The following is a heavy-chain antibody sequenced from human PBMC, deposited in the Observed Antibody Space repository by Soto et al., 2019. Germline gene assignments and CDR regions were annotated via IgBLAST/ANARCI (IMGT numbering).Heavy chain of an antibody. CDR2: IIPIFGTA. Sequence: QVQLVQSGAEVKKPGSSVKVSCKASGGTFSSYAISWVRQAPGQGLEWMGGIIPIFGTANYAQKFQGRVTITADESTSTAYMELSSLRSEDTAVYYCARGGGSAMAYYYYYGMDVWGQGTTVTVSS. J-gene: IGHJ6*02. CDR3: ARGGGSAMAYYYYYGMDV. V-gene: IGHV1-69*01. CDR1: GGTFSSYA. D-gene: IGHD5-18*01.